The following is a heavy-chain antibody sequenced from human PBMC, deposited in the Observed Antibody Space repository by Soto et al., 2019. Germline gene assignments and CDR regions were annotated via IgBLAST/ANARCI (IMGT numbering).Heavy chain of an antibody. D-gene: IGHD4-17*01. J-gene: IGHJ4*02. V-gene: IGHV4-59*01. CDR3: ARGTRYGVLDY. CDR2: IYYSGDT. CDR1: GGSISSYY. Sequence: SETLSLTCTVSGGSISSYYWSWIRQPPGKGLEWIGYIYYSGDTNYNPSLKSRVTISVDTSKNQFSLSLSSLTAADTAVYYCARGTRYGVLDYWGQGTLVTVSS.